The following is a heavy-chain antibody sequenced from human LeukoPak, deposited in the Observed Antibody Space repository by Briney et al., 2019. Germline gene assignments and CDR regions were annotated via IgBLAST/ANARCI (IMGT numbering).Heavy chain of an antibody. J-gene: IGHJ6*03. CDR3: ARLYGPPIYCSGDSCYSGQYYYYYMDV. CDR2: IYYSGST. CDR1: GGSISSSSYY. Sequence: SETLSLTCTVSGGSISSSSYYWGWIRQPPGKGLEWIGSIYYSGSTYYNPSLKSRVTISVDTSKNQFSLKLSSVTAADTAVYYCARLYGPPIYCSGDSCYSGQYYYYYMDVWGKGTTVTVSS. V-gene: IGHV4-39*01. D-gene: IGHD2-15*01.